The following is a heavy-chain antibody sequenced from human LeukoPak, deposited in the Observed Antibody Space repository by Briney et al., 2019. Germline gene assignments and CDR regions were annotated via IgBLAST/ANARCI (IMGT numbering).Heavy chain of an antibody. D-gene: IGHD6-13*01. CDR3: ARLSYHSSRWF. CDR2: IDHSGNT. V-gene: IGHV4-34*01. Sequence: NPSETLSLTCAVFGGSFSNYYLHWIRQPPGKGLEWIGEIDHSGNTKYNPSLKNRLTISVDTSKNQVSLNLSSVTAADTAVYYCARLSYHSSRWFWGQGTLVTVSS. CDR1: GGSFSNYY. J-gene: IGHJ4*02.